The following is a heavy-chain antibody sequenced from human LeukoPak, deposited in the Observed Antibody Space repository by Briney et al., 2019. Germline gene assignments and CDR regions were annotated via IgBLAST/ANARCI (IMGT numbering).Heavy chain of an antibody. D-gene: IGHD6-13*01. Sequence: SGGSLRLSCAASGFTFSSYGMHWVRQAPGKGLEWVAVISYDGSNKYYADSVKGRFTISRDNSKNTLYLQMNSLRAEDTAVYYCAKDRGISAATLTHDAFDIWGQGTMVTVSS. CDR3: AKDRGISAATLTHDAFDI. CDR1: GFTFSSYG. J-gene: IGHJ3*02. V-gene: IGHV3-30*18. CDR2: ISYDGSNK.